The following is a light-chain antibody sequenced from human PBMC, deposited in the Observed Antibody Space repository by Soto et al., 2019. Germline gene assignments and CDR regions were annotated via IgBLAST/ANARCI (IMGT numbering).Light chain of an antibody. V-gene: IGLV2-14*01. CDR2: EVS. CDR1: SSDVGAYNY. Sequence: QSVLTQPASVSGSPGQSITISCTGTSSDVGAYNYVSWYQQHPGKAPKLMIYEVSYRPSGVSDRFSGSRSGNTASLTISGLQAEDESDYYCSSYTSSTTWVFGGWTKVTVL. J-gene: IGLJ3*02. CDR3: SSYTSSTTWV.